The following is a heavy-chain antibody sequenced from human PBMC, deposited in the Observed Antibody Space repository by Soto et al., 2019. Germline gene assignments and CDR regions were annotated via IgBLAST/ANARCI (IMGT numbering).Heavy chain of an antibody. J-gene: IGHJ4*02. V-gene: IGHV3-33*01. D-gene: IGHD3-16*02. CDR3: ARDKGFYDHVWGSYRSAFDY. Sequence: QVYLVESGGGVVQPGGSLRLSCAASGFTFSSYGMHWVRQAAGKGPEWVAVVWNDGNTKYYADSVKCRFTISRDNSKNTVYLQMNNLRAEDTAVYYCARDKGFYDHVWGSYRSAFDYWGRGTLVAVSS. CDR2: VWNDGNTK. CDR1: GFTFSSYG.